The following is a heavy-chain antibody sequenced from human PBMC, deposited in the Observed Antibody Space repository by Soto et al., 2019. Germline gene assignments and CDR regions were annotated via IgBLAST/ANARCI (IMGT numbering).Heavy chain of an antibody. CDR1: GGTFSSYA. CDR3: ALSWNYVIPIDC. CDR2: IIPIFGTA. V-gene: IGHV1-69*01. D-gene: IGHD1-7*01. Sequence: QVQLVQSGAEVKKPGSSVKVSCKASGGTFSSYAISWVRQAPGQGLEWMGGIIPIFGTANYAQKFQGRVTMTADESTSTAFMELRRLRSEDTAVYYCALSWNYVIPIDCWGQGTLVTVSS. J-gene: IGHJ4*02.